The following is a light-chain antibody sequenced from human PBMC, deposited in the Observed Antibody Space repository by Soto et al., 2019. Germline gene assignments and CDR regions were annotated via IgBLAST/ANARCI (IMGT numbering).Light chain of an antibody. CDR1: QSVSTY. CDR2: DAS. V-gene: IGKV3-11*01. J-gene: IGKJ3*01. Sequence: EIVLTQSPATLSLSPGERATLSCRASQSVSTYLAWYQQKPGQAPRLLIYDASNRATGIPARFSGSESGTDFTLSISSLEPEDFAVYYCQQRSNGFTFGPGTKVEIK. CDR3: QQRSNGFT.